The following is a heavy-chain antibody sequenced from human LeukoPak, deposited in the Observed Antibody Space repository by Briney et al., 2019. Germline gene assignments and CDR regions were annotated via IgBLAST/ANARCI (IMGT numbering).Heavy chain of an antibody. Sequence: SETLSLTCTVSVGSLSGGSYYWSWVRQPPGEGLGWIGYMYYSGSTNYHPSLTSRVTISVDTSKNQFSLKLSSVTAADTAVYYCAREELELGIVDYWGQGTLVTVSS. V-gene: IGHV4-61*01. D-gene: IGHD1-7*01. CDR2: MYYSGST. J-gene: IGHJ4*02. CDR3: AREELELGIVDY. CDR1: VGSLSGGSYY.